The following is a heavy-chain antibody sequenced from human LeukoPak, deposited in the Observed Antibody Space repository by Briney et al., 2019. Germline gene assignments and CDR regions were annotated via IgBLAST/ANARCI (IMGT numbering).Heavy chain of an antibody. D-gene: IGHD4-17*01. CDR3: ARSRGLYGDPLDY. Sequence: PSQTLSLTCTVSGGSISSGGYYWSWIRQHPGKGLEWIGYIYYSGSTYYNPSLKSRVTISVDTSKNQFSLKLSSVTAADTAVYYCARSRGLYGDPLDYWGQGTLVTVSS. CDR1: GGSISSGGYY. J-gene: IGHJ4*02. CDR2: IYYSGST. V-gene: IGHV4-31*03.